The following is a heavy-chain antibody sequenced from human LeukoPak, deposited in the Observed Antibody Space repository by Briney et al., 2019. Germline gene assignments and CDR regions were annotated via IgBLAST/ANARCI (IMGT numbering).Heavy chain of an antibody. CDR1: GYTFTSNY. J-gene: IGHJ5*02. CDR3: ARGGSTGPHWFDP. Sequence: ASVKVSCKASGYTFTSNYMHWVRQAPGQGLEWMGIINPNGGSTNYAQKLQGSVTLTRDMSTSTVYMELSSLRSEDTAVYYCARGGSTGPHWFDPWGQGTLVTVSS. D-gene: IGHD2-8*02. CDR2: INPNGGST. V-gene: IGHV1-46*01.